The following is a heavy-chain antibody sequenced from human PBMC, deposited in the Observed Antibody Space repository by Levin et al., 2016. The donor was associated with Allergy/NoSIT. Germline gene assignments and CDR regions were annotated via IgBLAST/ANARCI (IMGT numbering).Heavy chain of an antibody. D-gene: IGHD3-16*02. Sequence: WIRQPPGKGLEWIGRIYPSGSTNYNPSLKSRVTISVDTSKNQFSLKLSSVTAADTAVYYCARDRASNYDYIWGSYRYFDYWGQGTLVTVSS. V-gene: IGHV4-61*02. CDR2: IYPSGST. CDR3: ARDRASNYDYIWGSYRYFDY. J-gene: IGHJ4*02.